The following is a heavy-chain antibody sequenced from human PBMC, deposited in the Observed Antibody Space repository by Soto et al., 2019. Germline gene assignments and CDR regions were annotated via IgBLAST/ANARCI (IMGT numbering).Heavy chain of an antibody. D-gene: IGHD2-21*01. CDR2: ISYDGQNK. CDR1: GFTFNVYA. V-gene: IGHV3-30*04. Sequence: QVQLVESGGGVVQPGRSLRLSCAASGFTFNVYAMHWVRQAPGKGLEWVAIISYDGQNKYYAESLKGRFTISRDNSKNTLSLQMSSLRAEDTAVAYCGRDIPQYCDIACCLGHGMDVWGQGTTVTVSS. J-gene: IGHJ6*02. CDR3: GRDIPQYCDIACCLGHGMDV.